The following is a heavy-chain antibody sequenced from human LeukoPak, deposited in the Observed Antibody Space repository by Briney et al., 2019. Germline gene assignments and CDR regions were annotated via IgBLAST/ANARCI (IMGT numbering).Heavy chain of an antibody. CDR1: GYTFTGYY. J-gene: IGHJ4*02. CDR2: INSNSGGT. V-gene: IGHV1-2*02. Sequence: RASVKVSCKASGYTFTGYYMHWVRQAPGQGLEWMGWINSNSGGTNYAQKFQGRVTMTRDTSISTAYMELSRLRSDDTAVYYCARGSVVVVAATMDYWGQGTLVTVSS. CDR3: ARGSVVVVAATMDY. D-gene: IGHD2-15*01.